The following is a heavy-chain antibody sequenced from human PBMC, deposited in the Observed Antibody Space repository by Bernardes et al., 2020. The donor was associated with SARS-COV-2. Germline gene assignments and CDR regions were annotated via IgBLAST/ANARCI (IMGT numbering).Heavy chain of an antibody. D-gene: IGHD3-22*01. CDR3: ATVWAITMIVDGSFDY. J-gene: IGHJ4*02. CDR2: FDPEDGET. CDR1: GYTLTALS. V-gene: IGHV1-24*01. Sequence: ASVKVSCKVSGYTLTALSMHWVRQAPGKGLEWMGGFDPEDGETIYAQKFQGRVTMTEDTSTDTAYMELSSLRSEDTAVYYCATVWAITMIVDGSFDYWGQGTLVTGSS.